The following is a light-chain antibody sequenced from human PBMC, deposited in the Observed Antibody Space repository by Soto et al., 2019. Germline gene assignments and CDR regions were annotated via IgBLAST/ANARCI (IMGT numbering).Light chain of an antibody. CDR3: MQGTHWPIT. J-gene: IGKJ5*01. V-gene: IGKV2-30*01. CDR1: KSVLYSSNNKNY. CDR2: KVS. Sequence: VMTQSADSLALYLCDSSNINCKSSKSVLYSSNNKNYFSWFQQRPGRSPRRLIYKVSNRDSGVPARFSGSGSGTDFALKISRVEAEDVGVYYCMQGTHWPITFGQGTRLEI.